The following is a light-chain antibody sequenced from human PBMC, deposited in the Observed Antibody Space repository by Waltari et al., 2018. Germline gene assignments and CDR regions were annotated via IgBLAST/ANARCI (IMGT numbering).Light chain of an antibody. CDR2: GVS. J-gene: IGKJ1*01. CDR3: QHYLRLPVA. Sequence: EIVLTQSPDTLSLSPGERATLSCRASQSLNRALAWYQQKPGQAPRLLIYGVSTRATGIPDRFSGSGSGADFSLTITRLEPEDFAVYYCQHYLRLPVAFGQGTKV. CDR1: QSLNRA. V-gene: IGKV3-20*01.